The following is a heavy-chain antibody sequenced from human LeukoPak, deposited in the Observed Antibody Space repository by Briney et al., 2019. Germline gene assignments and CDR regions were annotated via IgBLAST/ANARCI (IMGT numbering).Heavy chain of an antibody. CDR3: ARDSGYDLRVLDYYGMDV. Sequence: ASVKVSCKASGGTFSSYAISWVRQAPGQGLEWMGIINPSGGSTRYAQKFQGRVTMTRDTSTSTVYMELSSLRSEDTAVYYCARDSGYDLRVLDYYGMDVWGQGTTVTVSS. D-gene: IGHD5-12*01. CDR2: INPSGGST. CDR1: GGTFSSYA. J-gene: IGHJ6*02. V-gene: IGHV1-46*01.